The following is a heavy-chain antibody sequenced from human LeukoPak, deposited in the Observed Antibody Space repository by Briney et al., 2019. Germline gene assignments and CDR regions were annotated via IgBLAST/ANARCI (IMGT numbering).Heavy chain of an antibody. D-gene: IGHD1-26*01. J-gene: IGHJ4*02. CDR3: ARSPSGSFDYFDY. V-gene: IGHV3-74*01. Sequence: PGGSLRLSCAASGFNVSNNYMTWVRQAPGKGLEWVSRINSDGSSTSYADSVKGRFTISRDNAKNTLYLQMNSLRAEDTAVYYCARSPSGSFDYFDYWGQGTLVTVSP. CDR2: INSDGSST. CDR1: GFNVSNNY.